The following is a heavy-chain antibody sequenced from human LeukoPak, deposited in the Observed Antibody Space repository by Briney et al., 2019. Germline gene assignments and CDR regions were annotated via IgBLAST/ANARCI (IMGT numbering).Heavy chain of an antibody. CDR2: IYTSGST. Sequence: SQTLSLTCTVSGGSISSGSYYWSWIRQPAGKGLEWIGRIYTSGSTNYNPSLKSRVTISVDTSKNQFSLKLSSVTAADTAVYYCARAGATVTRDAFDIWGQGTMATVSS. J-gene: IGHJ3*02. CDR1: GGSISSGSYY. V-gene: IGHV4-61*02. CDR3: ARAGATVTRDAFDI. D-gene: IGHD4-17*01.